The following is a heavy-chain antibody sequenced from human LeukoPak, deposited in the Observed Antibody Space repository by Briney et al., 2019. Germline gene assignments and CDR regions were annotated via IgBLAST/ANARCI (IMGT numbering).Heavy chain of an antibody. J-gene: IGHJ4*02. CDR2: INWNGGST. D-gene: IGHD2-15*01. CDR1: GFTFDDYG. CDR3: ARAPRGLHCSGGSCYPYAFDY. Sequence: GGSLRLSCEASGFTFDDYGMSWVRHAPGKGLEWVSGINWNGGSTVYADSVKGRFTISRDNAKNSLYLQMNSLRAEDTALYYCARAPRGLHCSGGSCYPYAFDYWGQGILVTVSS. V-gene: IGHV3-20*04.